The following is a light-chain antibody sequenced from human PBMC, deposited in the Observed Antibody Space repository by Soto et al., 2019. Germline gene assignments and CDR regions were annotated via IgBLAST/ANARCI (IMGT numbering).Light chain of an antibody. CDR3: SLSFGGTVV. V-gene: IGLV7-46*01. CDR1: TGGVTNGHW. Sequence: QAVVTQEPSMTVSPGGTVTLTCGSSTGGVTNGHWPYWFQQKAGQAPRTLIYDATNKHSWTPVRFSGSLLGGKAALTLSGAQPEDEAEYYCSLSFGGTVVFGGGTKL. CDR2: DAT. J-gene: IGLJ2*01.